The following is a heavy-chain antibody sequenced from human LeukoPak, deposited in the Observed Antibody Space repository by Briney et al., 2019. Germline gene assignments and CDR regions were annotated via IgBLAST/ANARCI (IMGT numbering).Heavy chain of an antibody. CDR2: ISYDGSNK. D-gene: IGHD6-13*01. J-gene: IGHJ4*02. CDR3: ANETAAGRVVIDY. CDR1: GFTFSSYA. V-gene: IGHV3-30*18. Sequence: PGRSLRLSCAASGFTFSSYAMHWVRQAPGKGLEWVAVISYDGSNKYYADSVKGRFTISRDNSKNTLYLQMDSLRAEDTAVYYCANETAAGRVVIDYWGQGTLVTVSS.